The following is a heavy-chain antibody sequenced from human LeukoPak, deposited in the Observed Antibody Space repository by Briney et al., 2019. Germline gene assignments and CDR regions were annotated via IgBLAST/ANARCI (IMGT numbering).Heavy chain of an antibody. CDR2: IYYSGST. CDR3: ARGTHSSSSLNWFDP. D-gene: IGHD6-6*01. CDR1: GGSISSYY. Sequence: SETLSLTCTVSGGSISSYYWSWIRQPPGKGLEWIGYIYYSGSTNYNPSLKSRVTISVDTSKNQFSLKLSSVTAEDTAVYYCARGTHSSSSLNWFDPRGQGTLVTVSS. J-gene: IGHJ5*02. V-gene: IGHV4-59*01.